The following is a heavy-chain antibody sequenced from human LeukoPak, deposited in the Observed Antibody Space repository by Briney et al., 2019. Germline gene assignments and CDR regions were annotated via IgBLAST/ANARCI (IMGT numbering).Heavy chain of an antibody. CDR2: ISYDGSNK. Sequence: GGSLRLSCAASGFTFSSYAMHWVRQAPGKGLEWVAVISYDGSNKYYADSVKGRFTISRDNSKNTLYLQMNSLRAEDTAVYYCARGTPPQVYCAGDCYPFDYWGQGTLVTVSS. J-gene: IGHJ4*02. CDR1: GFTFSSYA. V-gene: IGHV3-30-3*01. D-gene: IGHD2-21*01. CDR3: ARGTPPQVYCAGDCYPFDY.